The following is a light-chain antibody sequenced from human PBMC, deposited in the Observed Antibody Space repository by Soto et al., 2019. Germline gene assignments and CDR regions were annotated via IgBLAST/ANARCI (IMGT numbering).Light chain of an antibody. CDR3: HHYDLYPGT. J-gene: IGKJ1*01. CDR2: DAS. Sequence: DIQMTPSPSTLSASVGDRVTITCRASQSIGVWLAWYQQKPGKAPKLLIYDASNLQTGVPSRFSGSGSGTEFTLTISRLHPDEIESYHWHHYDLYPGTFGQAADVDIK. V-gene: IGKV1-5*01. CDR1: QSIGVW.